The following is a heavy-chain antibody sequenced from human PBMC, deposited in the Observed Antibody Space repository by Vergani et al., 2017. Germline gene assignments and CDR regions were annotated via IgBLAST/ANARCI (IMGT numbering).Heavy chain of an antibody. Sequence: EVQLVESGGGLVQPGGSLRLSCAASGFTFSSYWMSWVRQAPGKGLEWVANIKQDGSEKYYVDSVKGRFTISRDNAKNSLYLQMNSLRAEDTAVYYCARGPPGVAMAGPYYYYYYMDVWGKGTTVTVSS. CDR3: ARGPPGVAMAGPYYYYYYMDV. J-gene: IGHJ6*03. V-gene: IGHV3-7*01. CDR2: IKQDGSEK. D-gene: IGHD5-18*01. CDR1: GFTFSSYW.